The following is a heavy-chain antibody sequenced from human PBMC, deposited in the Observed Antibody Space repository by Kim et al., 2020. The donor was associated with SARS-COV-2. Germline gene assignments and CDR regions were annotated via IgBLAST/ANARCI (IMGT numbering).Heavy chain of an antibody. J-gene: IGHJ4*02. Sequence: FQGRVTITADESTSTAYMELSSLRSEDTAVYYCARDVITMVRGALYYFDYWGQGTLVTVSS. CDR3: ARDVITMVRGALYYFDY. V-gene: IGHV1-69*01. D-gene: IGHD3-10*01.